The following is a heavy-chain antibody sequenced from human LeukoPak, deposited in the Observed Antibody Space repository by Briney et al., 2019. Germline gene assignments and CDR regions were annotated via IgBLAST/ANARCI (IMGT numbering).Heavy chain of an antibody. V-gene: IGHV1-2*02. CDR1: GYTFTGYY. CDR3: ARGRYCSGGSCYPYYYGMDV. D-gene: IGHD2-15*01. J-gene: IGHJ6*02. CDR2: INPNSGGT. Sequence: ASVKVSCKASGYTFTGYYMHWVRQAPGQGLEWMGWINPNSGGTNYAQKFQGRVTMTRDTSTSTAYMELRSLRSDDTAVYYRARGRYCSGGSCYPYYYGMDVWGQGTTVTVSS.